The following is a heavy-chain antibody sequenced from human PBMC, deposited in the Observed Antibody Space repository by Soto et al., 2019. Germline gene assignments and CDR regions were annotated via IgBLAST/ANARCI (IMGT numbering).Heavy chain of an antibody. CDR2: INHSGST. D-gene: IGHD6-13*01. CDR1: GGSFSGYY. J-gene: IGHJ5*02. V-gene: IGHV4-34*01. Sequence: PSETLSLTCAVYGGSFSGYYWSWIRQPPGKGLEWIGEINHSGSTNYNPSLKSRVTISVDTSKNQFSLKLSSVTAADTAVYYCASIAAGSDPWGQGTLVTVSS. CDR3: ASIAAGSDP.